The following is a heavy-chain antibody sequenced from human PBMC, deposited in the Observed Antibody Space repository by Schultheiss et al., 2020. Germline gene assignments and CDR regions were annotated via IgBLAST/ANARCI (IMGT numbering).Heavy chain of an antibody. J-gene: IGHJ3*02. Sequence: GGSLRLSCAASGFTFSGSAMHWVRQASGKGLEWVGRIRSKANSYATAYAASVKGRFTISRDNSKNTLYLQMNSLRADDTAVYYCASRKYYDSSGYHDAFDIWGQGTMVTVSS. D-gene: IGHD3-22*01. CDR2: IRSKANSYAT. V-gene: IGHV3-73*01. CDR3: ASRKYYDSSGYHDAFDI. CDR1: GFTFSGSA.